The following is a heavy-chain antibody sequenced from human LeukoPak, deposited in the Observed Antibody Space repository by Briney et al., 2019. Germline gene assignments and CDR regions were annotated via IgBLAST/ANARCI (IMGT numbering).Heavy chain of an antibody. Sequence: PGGSLRLSCAASGFTFSSYAMHWVRQAPGKGLEWVSAISGSGGSTYYADSVKGRFTISRDNSKNTLYLQMNSLRAEDTAVYYCAKSGTYCSGGSCLIDYFDYWGQGTLVTVSS. CDR3: AKSGTYCSGGSCLIDYFDY. D-gene: IGHD2-15*01. V-gene: IGHV3-23*01. J-gene: IGHJ4*02. CDR1: GFTFSSYA. CDR2: ISGSGGST.